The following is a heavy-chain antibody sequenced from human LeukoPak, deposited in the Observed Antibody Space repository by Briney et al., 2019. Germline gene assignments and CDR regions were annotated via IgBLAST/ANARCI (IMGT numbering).Heavy chain of an antibody. V-gene: IGHV4-39*01. CDR1: GGSISSSSYH. J-gene: IGHJ4*02. CDR3: ARLSRHFDFWSGFYDY. Sequence: SETLSLTCSVSGGSISSSSYHWGWIRQPPGKGLEWFGSISYSGTTYYNPSLESRVTISVDTSKGQFSLKLNSLTAADTAVYFCARLSRHFDFWSGFYDYWGQGTLVTVSS. D-gene: IGHD3-3*01. CDR2: ISYSGTT.